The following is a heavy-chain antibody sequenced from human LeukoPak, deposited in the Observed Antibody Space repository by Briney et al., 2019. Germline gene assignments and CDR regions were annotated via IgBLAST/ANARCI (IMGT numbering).Heavy chain of an antibody. Sequence: GESLKISCKGSGYSFTSYWIGWVRQMPGKDLEWMGIIYPGDSDTRYSPSFQGQVTISADKSISTAYLQWSSLKASDTAMYYCARPDIYYYDSSGYYYYFDYWGQGTLVTVSS. D-gene: IGHD3-22*01. J-gene: IGHJ4*02. CDR3: ARPDIYYYDSSGYYYYFDY. CDR1: GYSFTSYW. V-gene: IGHV5-51*01. CDR2: IYPGDSDT.